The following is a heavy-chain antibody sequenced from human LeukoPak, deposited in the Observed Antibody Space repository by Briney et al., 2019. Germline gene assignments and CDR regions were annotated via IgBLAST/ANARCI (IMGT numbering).Heavy chain of an antibody. J-gene: IGHJ3*02. CDR1: GGTFSGYY. CDR3: ARSMTTVTTRAPRAFDI. Sequence: SETLSLTCAGYGGTFSGYYWSWIRQPPGKGLEGCRKINHSGSTNYNPSLKSRVTISVDTSKNQFSLKLSSVTAADTAVYYCARSMTTVTTRAPRAFDIWGQGTMVTVSS. V-gene: IGHV4-34*01. D-gene: IGHD4-17*01. CDR2: INHSGST.